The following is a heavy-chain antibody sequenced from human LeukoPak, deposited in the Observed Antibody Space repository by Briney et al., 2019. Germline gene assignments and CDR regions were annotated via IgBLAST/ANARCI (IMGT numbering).Heavy chain of an antibody. CDR2: INHSGST. Sequence: SETLSLTCAVYGGSFSGYYWSWIRQPPGKGLEWIGEINHSGSTNYNPSLKSRVTISVDTSKNQFSLKLSSVTAADTAVYYCARERNLGPYYYHYGMDVWGQGTTVTVSS. J-gene: IGHJ6*02. CDR1: GGSFSGYY. V-gene: IGHV4-34*01. CDR3: ARERNLGPYYYHYGMDV.